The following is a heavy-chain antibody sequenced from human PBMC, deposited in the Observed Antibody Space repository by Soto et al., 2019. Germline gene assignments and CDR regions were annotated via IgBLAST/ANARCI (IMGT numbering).Heavy chain of an antibody. D-gene: IGHD3-10*01. CDR1: GFTFSSYG. Sequence: GGSLRLSCAASGFTFSSYGMHWVRQAPGKGLEWVAVIWYDGSNKYYADSVKGRFTISRDNSKNTLYLQMNSLRAEDTAVYYCAREHASYYYGSGSYHPFDYWGQGTLVTVSS. CDR2: IWYDGSNK. J-gene: IGHJ4*02. CDR3: AREHASYYYGSGSYHPFDY. V-gene: IGHV3-33*01.